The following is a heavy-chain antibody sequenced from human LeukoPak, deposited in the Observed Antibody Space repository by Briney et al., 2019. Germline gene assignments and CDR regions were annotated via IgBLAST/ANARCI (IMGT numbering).Heavy chain of an antibody. CDR2: IYTSGST. CDR3: ARDVVAAVGSFDY. V-gene: IGHV4-4*07. CDR1: GDSISTFY. Sequence: NPSETLSLTCTVFGDSISTFYWSWIRQPAGKGLEWIGHIYTSGSTNYNPSLKSRVTMSVDTSKNQFFLKLSSVTAADTAVYYCARDVVAAVGSFDYWGQGILVTVSS. J-gene: IGHJ4*02. D-gene: IGHD6-13*01.